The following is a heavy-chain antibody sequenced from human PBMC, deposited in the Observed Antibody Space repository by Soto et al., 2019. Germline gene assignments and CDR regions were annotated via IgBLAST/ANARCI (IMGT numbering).Heavy chain of an antibody. V-gene: IGHV3-7*04. J-gene: IGHJ1*01. D-gene: IGHD5-12*01. CDR1: GGMITGYW. CDR2: IKEDGSEI. CDR3: ARGGSRPKH. Sequence: HPGGSLRLSCVASGGMITGYWMSWVRQAPGKGLEWVANIKEDGSEIHYVDSVKGRFTISRDNAKRSLHLQMNSLRVEDTAVYFCARGGSRPKHWGQGTLVTVSS.